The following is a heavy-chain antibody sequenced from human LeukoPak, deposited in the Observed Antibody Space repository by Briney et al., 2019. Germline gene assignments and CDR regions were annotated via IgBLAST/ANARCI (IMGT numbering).Heavy chain of an antibody. CDR2: IKQDGSEK. D-gene: IGHD3-9*01. CDR3: ARDQSYDTLTGYYYFDY. V-gene: IGHV3-7*01. Sequence: GGSLRLSCAASGFTFSSYWMSWVRQAPGKGLEWVANIKQDGSEKYYVDSVKGRFTISRDNAKNSLYLQMNSLRAEDTAVYYCARDQSYDTLTGYYYFDYWGQGTLVTVSS. J-gene: IGHJ4*02. CDR1: GFTFSSYW.